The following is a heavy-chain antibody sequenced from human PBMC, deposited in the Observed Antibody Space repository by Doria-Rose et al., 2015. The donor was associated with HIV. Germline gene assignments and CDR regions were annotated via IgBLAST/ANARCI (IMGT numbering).Heavy chain of an antibody. CDR3: ARIKSSRWYHKYYFDF. Sequence: QITLKESGPVLVKPTETLTLTCTVSGVSLSSPGMGVSWIRQPPGKALEWLANIFSDDDRSYKPSLKSRLTISRGTSKRQVVLTMTDVDPVDTATYYCARIKSSRWYHKYYFDFWGQGTLVIVSA. CDR2: IFSDDDR. D-gene: IGHD6-13*01. J-gene: IGHJ4*02. CDR1: GVSLSSPGMG. V-gene: IGHV2-26*01.